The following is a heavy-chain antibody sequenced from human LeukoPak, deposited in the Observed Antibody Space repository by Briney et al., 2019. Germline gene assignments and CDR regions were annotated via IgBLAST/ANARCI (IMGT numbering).Heavy chain of an antibody. J-gene: IGHJ6*03. D-gene: IGHD2-21*02. V-gene: IGHV3-33*06. CDR2: IWYDGSNK. Sequence: PGGSLRLSCAASGFTFSSYGMHWVRQAPGKGLEWVAVIWYDGSNKYYADSVKGRFTISRDNSKNTLYLQMNSLRAEDTAVYYCAKEAAYCGGDCYLSAFYYYYMDVWGKGTTVTVSS. CDR3: AKEAAYCGGDCYLSAFYYYYMDV. CDR1: GFTFSSYG.